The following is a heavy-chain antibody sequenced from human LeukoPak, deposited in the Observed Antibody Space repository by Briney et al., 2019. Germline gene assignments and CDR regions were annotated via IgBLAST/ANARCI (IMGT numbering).Heavy chain of an antibody. Sequence: GRSLRLSCAASGFTFSSYGMHWVRQAPGKGLEWVAVIWYDGSNKYYADSVKGRFTISRDNSKNTLYLQMNSLRAEDTAVYYCARDFVGHYYDSSGKYYVPPRVYYYYYMDVWGKGTTVTVSS. J-gene: IGHJ6*03. D-gene: IGHD3-22*01. CDR2: IWYDGSNK. CDR3: ARDFVGHYYDSSGKYYVPPRVYYYYYMDV. V-gene: IGHV3-33*01. CDR1: GFTFSSYG.